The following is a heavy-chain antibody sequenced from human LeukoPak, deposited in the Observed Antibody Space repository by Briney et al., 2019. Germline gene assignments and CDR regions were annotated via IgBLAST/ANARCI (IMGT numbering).Heavy chain of an antibody. V-gene: IGHV1-69*13. D-gene: IGHD3-9*01. J-gene: IGHJ5*02. CDR3: AREVQVLRYFDWLLYVNWFDP. CDR1: GGTFSSYA. Sequence: SVKVSCKASGGTFSSYAISWMRQAPGQGLEWMGGIIPIFGTANYAQKFQGRVTITADESTSTAYMELSSLRSEDTAVYYCAREVQVLRYFDWLLYVNWFDPWGQGTLVTVSS. CDR2: IIPIFGTA.